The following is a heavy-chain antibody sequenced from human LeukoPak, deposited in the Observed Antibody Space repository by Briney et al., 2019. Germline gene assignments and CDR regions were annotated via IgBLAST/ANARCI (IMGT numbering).Heavy chain of an antibody. Sequence: SETLSLTCTVSGGSISSYYWSWIRQPPGKGLEWIGYIYYSGSTNYNPSLKSRVTISVDTSKNQFSLKLSSVTAADTAVYYCARVEHDSSGWNYQIDYWGQGTLVTVSP. V-gene: IGHV4-59*01. CDR2: IYYSGST. D-gene: IGHD3-22*01. CDR1: GGSISSYY. J-gene: IGHJ4*02. CDR3: ARVEHDSSGWNYQIDY.